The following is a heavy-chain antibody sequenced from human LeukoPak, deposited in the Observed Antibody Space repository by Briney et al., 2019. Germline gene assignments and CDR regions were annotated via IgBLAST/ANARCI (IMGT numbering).Heavy chain of an antibody. D-gene: IGHD5-24*01. CDR2: INPSGGST. CDR3: ARVRRWLQSFDY. CDR1: GYTFTSYY. Sequence: ASVKVSCKASGYTFTSYYMHWVRQAPGQGLEWMGIINPSGGSTSYAQKFQGRVTMTRDMSTSTVYVELSSLRSEDTAVYYCARVRRWLQSFDYWGQGTLVTVSS. V-gene: IGHV1-46*01. J-gene: IGHJ4*02.